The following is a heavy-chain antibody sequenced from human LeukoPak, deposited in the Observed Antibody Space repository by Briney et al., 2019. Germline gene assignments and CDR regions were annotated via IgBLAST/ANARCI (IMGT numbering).Heavy chain of an antibody. CDR2: INPSGGST. J-gene: IGHJ4*02. CDR1: GYRFTSYD. D-gene: IGHD2-2*01. CDR3: ARDGPTAAPFDY. V-gene: IGHV1-46*01. Sequence: ASVKVSCKASGYRFTSYDMHWVRQAPGQGLEWMGIINPSGGSTSYAQRFQGRVAMTRDTSTTTVYMEVDSLTSEDTAVYFCARDGPTAAPFDYWGQGTLVTVSS.